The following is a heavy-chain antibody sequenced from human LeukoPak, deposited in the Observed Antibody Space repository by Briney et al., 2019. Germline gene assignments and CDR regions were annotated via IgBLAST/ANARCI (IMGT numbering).Heavy chain of an antibody. CDR2: LYNAGST. J-gene: IGHJ4*02. D-gene: IGHD5-24*01. Sequence: GGSLRLSCVASGFIVSNSYMSWVRQAPGKGLEWVSVLYNAGSTYYADSVKGRFTISRDNSKNTLYLQMNSLRAEDTAVYYCARDDGTSRDGYNSYFDYWGQGTLVTVSS. CDR3: ARDDGTSRDGYNSYFDY. V-gene: IGHV3-66*02. CDR1: GFIVSNSY.